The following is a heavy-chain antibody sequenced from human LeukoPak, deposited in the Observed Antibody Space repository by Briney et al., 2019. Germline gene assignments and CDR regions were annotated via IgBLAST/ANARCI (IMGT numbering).Heavy chain of an antibody. D-gene: IGHD6-19*01. V-gene: IGHV4-59*01. CDR1: GGSISSYY. CDR3: ARGEAVAANRGYYYYYGMDV. Sequence: PPETLSLTCTVSGGSISSYYWSWIRQPPGKGLEWIGYIYYSGSTNYNPSLKSRVTISVDTSKNQFSLKLSSVTAADTAVYYCARGEAVAANRGYYYYYGMDVWGQGTTVTVSS. CDR2: IYYSGST. J-gene: IGHJ6*02.